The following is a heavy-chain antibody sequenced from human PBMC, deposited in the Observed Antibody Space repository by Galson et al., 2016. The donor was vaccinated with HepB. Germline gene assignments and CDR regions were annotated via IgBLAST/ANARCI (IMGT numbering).Heavy chain of an antibody. V-gene: IGHV4-39*02. CDR1: GDSISSSSHY. CDR2: IYYRGTT. CDR3: AKDFELKVPYGSGSYNNPPFDY. D-gene: IGHD3-10*01. J-gene: IGHJ4*02. Sequence: ETLSLTCTVSGDSISSSSHYWAWIRQPPGKGLEWIGNIYYRGTTYYTPSLTSRVTISVDTSKNQFYLNLSSVTAADTAVYYCAKDFELKVPYGSGSYNNPPFDYWGQGTLVTVSS.